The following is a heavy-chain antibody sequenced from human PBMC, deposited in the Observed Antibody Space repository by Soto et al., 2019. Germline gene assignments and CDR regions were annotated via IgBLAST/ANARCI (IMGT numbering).Heavy chain of an antibody. CDR2: IKHSGSS. CDR1: AGSLSHYY. J-gene: IGHJ3*02. CDR3: ARGGSSDWQVALDI. V-gene: IGHV4-34*01. Sequence: SETLSLPCAVYAGSLSHYYRNRIRQSPGKGLEWIGKIKHSGSSNYNPSLRSRVSISVDMSKNQFSLRLTSVTAADTAVYYCARGGSSDWQVALDIWGQGTMVT. D-gene: IGHD6-19*01.